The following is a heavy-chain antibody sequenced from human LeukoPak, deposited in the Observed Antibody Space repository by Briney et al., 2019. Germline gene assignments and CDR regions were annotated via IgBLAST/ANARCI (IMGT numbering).Heavy chain of an antibody. CDR3: ASLYSDFDY. D-gene: IGHD2-21*01. CDR2: IYHSGTT. Sequence: SGTLSLTCAVSGGSMSSGYRWSLVRQPPRKGLEWIGEIYHSGTTNYNQYLKSRVTISVDKSKNQFSLKLSSVTSADTAVYYCASLYSDFDYWGQGTLVTVFS. V-gene: IGHV4-4*02. J-gene: IGHJ4*02. CDR1: GGSMSSGYR.